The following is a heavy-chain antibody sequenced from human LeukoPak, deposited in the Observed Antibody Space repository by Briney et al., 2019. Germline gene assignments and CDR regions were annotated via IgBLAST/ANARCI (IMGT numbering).Heavy chain of an antibody. J-gene: IGHJ4*02. CDR3: ASARGGWAVAGTLDY. Sequence: PGGSLRLSCAASGFTFSSSDMHWVRQAPGKGLEWVAVIWYDGSNKYYADSVKGRFTISRDNSKNTLYLQMNSLRAEDTAVYYCASARGGWAVAGTLDYWGQGTLVTVSS. D-gene: IGHD6-19*01. V-gene: IGHV3-33*08. CDR2: IWYDGSNK. CDR1: GFTFSSSD.